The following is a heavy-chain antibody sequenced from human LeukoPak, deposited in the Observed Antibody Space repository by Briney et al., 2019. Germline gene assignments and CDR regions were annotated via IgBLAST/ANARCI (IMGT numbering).Heavy chain of an antibody. V-gene: IGHV1-2*02. CDR2: INPNSGGT. CDR3: ARAPYYYDSSGSAY. D-gene: IGHD3-22*01. J-gene: IGHJ4*02. CDR1: GYTCTGYY. Sequence: VASVKVSCKASGYTCTGYYMHWVRKAPGQGLEWMGWINPNSGGTNYAQKLQGRVTMTRDTSISTAYMELSRLRSDDTAVYYCARAPYYYDSSGSAYWGQGTLVTVSS.